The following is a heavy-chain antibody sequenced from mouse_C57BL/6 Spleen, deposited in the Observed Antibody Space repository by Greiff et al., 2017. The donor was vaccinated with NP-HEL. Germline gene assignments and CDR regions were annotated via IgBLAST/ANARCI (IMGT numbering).Heavy chain of an antibody. CDR3: AREDDGYLFAY. CDR1: GFTFSSYA. Sequence: DVMLVESGGGLVKPGGSLKLSCAASGFTFSSYAMSWVRQTPEKRLEWVATISDGGSYTYYPDNVKGRFTISRDNAKNNLYLQMSHLKSEDTAMYYCAREDDGYLFAYWGQGTLVTVSA. J-gene: IGHJ3*01. D-gene: IGHD2-3*01. V-gene: IGHV5-4*01. CDR2: ISDGGSYT.